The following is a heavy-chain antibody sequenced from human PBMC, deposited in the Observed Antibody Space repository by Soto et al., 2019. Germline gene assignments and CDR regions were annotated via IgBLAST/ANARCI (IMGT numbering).Heavy chain of an antibody. V-gene: IGHV4-34*01. D-gene: IGHD1-1*01. CDR3: ARGHRTSGYDS. CDR2: IHHSGST. J-gene: IGHJ4*02. CDR1: GASFSGYY. Sequence: PSETLSLTCSVYGASFSGYYWSWIRQSPGKGLEWIGEIHHSGSTHYNPSLKSRLTFSIDESQSQFYMMLTSVTAADTALYFCARGHRTSGYDSWGQGSLVPVYS.